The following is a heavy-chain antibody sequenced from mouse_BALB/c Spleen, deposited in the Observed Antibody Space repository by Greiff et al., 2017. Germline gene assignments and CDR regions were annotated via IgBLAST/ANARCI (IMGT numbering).Heavy chain of an antibody. D-gene: IGHD1-1*01. CDR1: GFTFSDYY. Sequence: EVKVEESGGGLVKPGGSLKLSCAASGFTFSDYYMYWVRQTPEKRLEWVATISDGGSYTYYPDSVKGRFTISRDNAKNNLYLQMSSLKSEDTAMYYCARDGFITTVVAKAMDYWGQGTSVTVSS. V-gene: IGHV5-4*02. J-gene: IGHJ4*01. CDR3: ARDGFITTVVAKAMDY. CDR2: ISDGGSYT.